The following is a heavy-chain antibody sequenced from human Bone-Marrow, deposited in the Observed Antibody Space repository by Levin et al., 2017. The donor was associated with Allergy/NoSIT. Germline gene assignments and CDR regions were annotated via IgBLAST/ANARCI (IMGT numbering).Heavy chain of an antibody. CDR3: TKERQAGIDY. CDR2: TTNKAYSYTT. Sequence: GGSLRLSCAASGLILSDHYMDWVRQTPGKGLEWVGRTTNKAYSYTTQYAASVKGRFTISRDESKNSLFLQMNSLKTEDTAVYYCTKERQAGIDYWGQGTLVTVSS. V-gene: IGHV3-72*01. CDR1: GLILSDHY. D-gene: IGHD6-13*01. J-gene: IGHJ4*02.